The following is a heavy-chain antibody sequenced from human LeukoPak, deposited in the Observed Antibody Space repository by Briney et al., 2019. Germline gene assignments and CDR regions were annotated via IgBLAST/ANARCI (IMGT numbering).Heavy chain of an antibody. D-gene: IGHD4-17*01. CDR1: GGSICSYY. Sequence: PSETLSLSCTVSGGSICSYYWSWIRQPAGKGLEWIGRIYTSGSTNYNPSLKSRVTMSVDTSKNQFSLKLSSVTAADTAVYYCARDTDYGDGAFDIWGQGTMVTVSS. CDR2: IYTSGST. CDR3: ARDTDYGDGAFDI. J-gene: IGHJ3*02. V-gene: IGHV4-4*07.